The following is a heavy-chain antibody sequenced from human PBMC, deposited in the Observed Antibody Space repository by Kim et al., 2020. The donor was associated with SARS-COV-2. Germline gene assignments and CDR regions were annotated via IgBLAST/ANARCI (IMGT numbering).Heavy chain of an antibody. J-gene: IGHJ4*02. V-gene: IGHV3-30*07. Sequence: SVKGRFTISRDNSKNTLYLQMNSLRAEDTAVYYCARDFDCSGGTCYGADYWGQGTLVTVSS. D-gene: IGHD2-15*01. CDR3: ARDFDCSGGTCYGADY.